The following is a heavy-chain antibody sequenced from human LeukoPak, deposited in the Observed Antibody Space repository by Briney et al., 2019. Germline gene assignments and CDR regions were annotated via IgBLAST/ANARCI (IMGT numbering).Heavy chain of an antibody. Sequence: GGSLRLSCAASGFTFSIYWMTWVRQAPGKGLEWVANIKQDGSEKYYVDSVKGRFTISRDNAKNSLFLQMNSLRAEDTGVYYCATDRSVGATYRFDHWGQGILVTFSS. CDR1: GFTFSIYW. V-gene: IGHV3-7*01. CDR3: ATDRSVGATYRFDH. D-gene: IGHD1-26*01. J-gene: IGHJ4*02. CDR2: IKQDGSEK.